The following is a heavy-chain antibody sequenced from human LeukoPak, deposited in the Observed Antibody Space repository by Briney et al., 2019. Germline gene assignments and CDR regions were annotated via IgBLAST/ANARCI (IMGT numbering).Heavy chain of an antibody. D-gene: IGHD3-10*01. CDR1: GFTFSSYW. CDR2: IKQDGSEK. Sequence: GGSLRLSCVAPGFTFSSYWMSWVRQAPGKGLEWVANIKQDGSEKYYVDSVKGRFTISRDNAKNSLYLQMNSLRAEDTAVYYCARDGNALWFGELWWYFDLWGRGTLVTVSS. V-gene: IGHV3-7*01. J-gene: IGHJ2*01. CDR3: ARDGNALWFGELWWYFDL.